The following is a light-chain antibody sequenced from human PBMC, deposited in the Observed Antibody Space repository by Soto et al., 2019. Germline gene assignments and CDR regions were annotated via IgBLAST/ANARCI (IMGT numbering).Light chain of an antibody. J-gene: IGLJ2*01. CDR1: SSNIGARYE. CDR2: EDI. V-gene: IGLV1-40*01. CDR3: QSYDSSLSAVV. Sequence: QSVLTQPPSVSGAPGQTVTISCTGSSSNIGARYEVHWYQQLPGTAPKLLICEDIQRPSGVPDRFSGSKSGASASLAITGLLSEDEAEYYCQSYDSSLSAVVFGGGTKLTVL.